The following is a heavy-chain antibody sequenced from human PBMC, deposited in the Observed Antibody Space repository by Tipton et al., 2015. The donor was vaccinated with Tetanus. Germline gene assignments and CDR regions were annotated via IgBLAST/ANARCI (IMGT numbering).Heavy chain of an antibody. Sequence: TLSLTCTVSGASVSSGNYYWSWIRQPPGKELEWIGYIYYSGGTNYNPSLKSRVTISFHTSKNQFSLRLNSVSAADTAVYYCARGADLGVFSCGRVVPVNRAAWGPVSLVTVSS. V-gene: IGHV4-61*01. CDR1: GASVSSGNYY. D-gene: IGHD3-16*01. CDR2: IYYSGGT. CDR3: ARGADLGVFSCGRVVPVNRAA. J-gene: IGHJ5*01.